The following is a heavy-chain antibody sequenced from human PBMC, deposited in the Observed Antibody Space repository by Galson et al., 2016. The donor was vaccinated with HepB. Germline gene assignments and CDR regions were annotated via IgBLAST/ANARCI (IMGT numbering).Heavy chain of an antibody. Sequence: SETLSLTCDVPGRSPSDGTYYWGWIRQPPGKGLEWIGSIYYRGTTYYNPSLKSRLTMDVDTSKNQFSLKLSSVTAADTSVYYCARLVHGGTFFDSWGQGTLVTVSS. V-gene: IGHV4-39*01. CDR2: IYYRGTT. D-gene: IGHD1-14*01. CDR1: GRSPSDGTYY. CDR3: ARLVHGGTFFDS. J-gene: IGHJ4*02.